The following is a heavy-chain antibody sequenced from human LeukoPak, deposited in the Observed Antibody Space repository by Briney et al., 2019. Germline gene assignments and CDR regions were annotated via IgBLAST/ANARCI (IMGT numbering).Heavy chain of an antibody. CDR2: MNPNSGNT. J-gene: IGHJ4*02. Sequence: ASVKVSCKASGYTFTSYDINWVRQATGQGLEWMGWMNPNSGNTGYAQKFQGRVTMTRNTSISTAYMELSSLRSEGTAVYYCAKRITIFGLVYFDYWGQGTLVTVSS. V-gene: IGHV1-8*01. CDR1: GYTFTSYD. CDR3: AKRITIFGLVYFDY. D-gene: IGHD3-3*01.